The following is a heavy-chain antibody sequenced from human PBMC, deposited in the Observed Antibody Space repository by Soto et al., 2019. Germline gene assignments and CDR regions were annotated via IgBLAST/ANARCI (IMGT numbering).Heavy chain of an antibody. CDR3: ARVDSGRPYFDY. CDR2: IIPILGIA. D-gene: IGHD6-19*01. J-gene: IGHJ4*02. V-gene: IGHV1-69*02. Sequence: GASVKVSCKASGGTFSSYTISWVRQAPGQGLEWMGRIIPILGIANYAQKFQGRVTITADKSTSTAYMELNSLRAEDTAAYYCARVDSGRPYFDYWGQGTLVTVSS. CDR1: GGTFSSYT.